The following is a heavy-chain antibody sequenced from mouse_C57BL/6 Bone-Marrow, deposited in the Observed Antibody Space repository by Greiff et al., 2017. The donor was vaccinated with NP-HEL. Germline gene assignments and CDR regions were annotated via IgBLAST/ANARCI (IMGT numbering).Heavy chain of an antibody. CDR1: GYTFTSYT. J-gene: IGHJ4*01. Sequence: VKLQQSGAELARPGASVKMSCKASGYTFTSYTMHWVKQRPGQGLEWIGYINPSSGSTKYNQKFKDKATLTADKSSSTAYMQLSSLTSEDAAVYYCARFDGYYNYAMDYWGQGTSVTVSS. D-gene: IGHD2-3*01. CDR2: INPSSGST. V-gene: IGHV1-4*01. CDR3: ARFDGYYNYAMDY.